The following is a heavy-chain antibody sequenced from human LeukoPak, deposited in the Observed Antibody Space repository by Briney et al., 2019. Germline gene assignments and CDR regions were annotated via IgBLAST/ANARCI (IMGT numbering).Heavy chain of an antibody. V-gene: IGHV1-2*02. Sequence: GASVKVSCKASGYTFTGYYMHWVRQAPGQGLEWMGWINPNSGGTNYAQKFQGRVTVTRDTSISTAYMELSRLRSDDTAVYYCARPWELDDAFDIWGQGTMVTVSS. D-gene: IGHD1-26*01. J-gene: IGHJ3*02. CDR2: INPNSGGT. CDR1: GYTFTGYY. CDR3: ARPWELDDAFDI.